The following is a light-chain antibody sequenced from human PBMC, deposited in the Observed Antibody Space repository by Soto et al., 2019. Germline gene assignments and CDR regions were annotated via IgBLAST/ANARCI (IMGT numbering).Light chain of an antibody. CDR2: WAF. CDR1: QRIFSGAAIKNS. Sequence: DIVMTQSPDSRLLSLAEGATITSNSGQRIFSGAAIKNSLACYQHKQGQPPKLLIYWAFAGQSGVPDRFSGSGSGTDFTLTISSLQAEDVAVYYCQQYYVPPYTFGQGTKLEIK. V-gene: IGKV4-1*01. J-gene: IGKJ2*01. CDR3: QQYYVPPYT.